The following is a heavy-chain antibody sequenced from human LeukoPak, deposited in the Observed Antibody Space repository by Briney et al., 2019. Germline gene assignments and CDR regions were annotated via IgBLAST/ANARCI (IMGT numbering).Heavy chain of an antibody. J-gene: IGHJ4*02. CDR3: TKYYYDSSGFYYHYDY. D-gene: IGHD3-22*01. CDR1: GFTLSNAW. V-gene: IGHV3-15*01. Sequence: GGSLRLSCAASGFTLSNAWMSWVRQAPGKGLEWVGRIRSKTEGGTTEYAAPVKGRFTISRDDTKNTLYLQMYSLRTEDTAVYYCTKYYYDSSGFYYHYDYWGQGTLVTVSS. CDR2: IRSKTEGGTT.